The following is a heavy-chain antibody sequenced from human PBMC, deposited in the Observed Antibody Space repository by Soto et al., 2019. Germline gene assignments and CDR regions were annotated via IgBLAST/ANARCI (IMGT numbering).Heavy chain of an antibody. Sequence: EVQLVESGGGLVQPGGSLRLSCLASEFTFHTYWMNWVRQAPGRGLEWVANIKDDGSEKNYVDSVKGRFNISRDNAKNSLYLQMNSLRGEDTAVYFCARDWGTPGRGSSVGYYYHYGMDVWGQGTTVTVSS. D-gene: IGHD1-26*01. CDR3: ARDWGTPGRGSSVGYYYHYGMDV. V-gene: IGHV3-7*05. CDR2: IKDDGSEK. CDR1: EFTFHTYW. J-gene: IGHJ6*02.